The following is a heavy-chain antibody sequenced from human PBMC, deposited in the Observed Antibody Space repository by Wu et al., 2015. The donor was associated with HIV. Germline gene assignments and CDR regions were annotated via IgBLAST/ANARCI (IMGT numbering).Heavy chain of an antibody. V-gene: IGHV1-69*12. Sequence: QVQLVQSGAEVKKPGSSVKVSCKASGGTFNNYAITWVRQAPGQGLEWMGGIVPVFGTANYPQKFQGRVTMTADESTGTAYMELSSLRSDDTAVYYCARVGCSITSCLLHYYYMDVWGQRDHGHRLL. J-gene: IGHJ6*03. D-gene: IGHD2-2*01. CDR1: GGTFNNYA. CDR3: ARVGCSITSCLLHYYYMDV. CDR2: IVPVFGTA.